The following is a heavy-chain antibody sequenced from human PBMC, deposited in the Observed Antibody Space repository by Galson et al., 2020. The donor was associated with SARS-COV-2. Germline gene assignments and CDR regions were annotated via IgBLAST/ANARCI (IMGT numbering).Heavy chain of an antibody. J-gene: IGHJ6*03. Sequence: SETLSLTCTVSGGSISSGSYYWSWIRQPAGQGLEWIGLIYTSGSTTYNPSLKSRVTILVDTSKNQFSLRLRSVTAADSAVYYCARERYVSERALAATKGRFYYYYIDVWGKGTTVTVSS. CDR1: GGSISSGSYY. CDR3: ARERYVSERALAATKGRFYYYYIDV. D-gene: IGHD6-19*01. V-gene: IGHV4-61*02. CDR2: IYTSGST.